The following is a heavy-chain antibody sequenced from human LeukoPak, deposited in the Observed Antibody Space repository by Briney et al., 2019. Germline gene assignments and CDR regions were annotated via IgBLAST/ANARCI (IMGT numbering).Heavy chain of an antibody. D-gene: IGHD2-2*02. V-gene: IGHV4-39*07. Sequence: PSETLSLTCTVSGGSISSSSYYWGWIRQPPGKGLEWIGSIYTSGSTNYNPSLESRVTISVDTSKNQFSLKLSSVTASDTAVYYCAGLLGYCSGTSCYRGFDYWGQGTLVTVSS. CDR2: IYTSGST. CDR3: AGLLGYCSGTSCYRGFDY. CDR1: GGSISSSSYY. J-gene: IGHJ4*02.